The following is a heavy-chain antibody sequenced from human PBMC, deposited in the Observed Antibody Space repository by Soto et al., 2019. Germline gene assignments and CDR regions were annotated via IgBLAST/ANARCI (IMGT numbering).Heavy chain of an antibody. CDR2: IIPIFGTA. J-gene: IGHJ4*02. Sequence: SVKVSCKASGGTLSSYAISWVRQAPGQGLEWMGRIIPIFGTANYAQKFQGRVTITADKSTSTAYMELSSLRSEDTAVYYCAREERRDGYKKQSRAFDYWGQGTLVTVS. V-gene: IGHV1-69*06. CDR1: GGTLSSYA. D-gene: IGHD5-12*01. CDR3: AREERRDGYKKQSRAFDY.